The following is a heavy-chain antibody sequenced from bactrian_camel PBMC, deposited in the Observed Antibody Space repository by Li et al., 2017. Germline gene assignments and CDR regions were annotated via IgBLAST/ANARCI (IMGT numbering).Heavy chain of an antibody. CDR1: AEALDSNC. Sequence: DVQLVESGGGSAQPGGSLSLSCTTTAEALDSNCISWFRQAPGKGRKGVARIEDEDRTNYADSVKGRFTISRDNAKNTLYLQMNSLKPEDTACTIVLWIRTAGYHVPVDTASPGPQVNTTWARGPRSPSP. V-gene: IGHV3S19*01. D-gene: IGHD3*01. CDR3: LWIRTAGYHVPVDTASPGPQVNTT. CDR2: IEDEDRT. J-gene: IGHJ4*01.